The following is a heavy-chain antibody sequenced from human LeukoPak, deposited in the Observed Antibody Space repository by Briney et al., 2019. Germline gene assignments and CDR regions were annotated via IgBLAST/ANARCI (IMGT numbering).Heavy chain of an antibody. J-gene: IGHJ4*02. CDR3: ARSLWHQYYFDY. D-gene: IGHD2-21*01. CDR1: GFTFSSYT. V-gene: IGHV3-21*01. Sequence: GGSLRLSCAASGFTFSSYTMNWVRQAPGKGLEWVSSISSSSTYIYYADSVRGQFTISRDNDKNSLSLQMNSLRAEDTAVYCCARSLWHQYYFDYWGRGTLVTVSS. CDR2: ISSSSTYI.